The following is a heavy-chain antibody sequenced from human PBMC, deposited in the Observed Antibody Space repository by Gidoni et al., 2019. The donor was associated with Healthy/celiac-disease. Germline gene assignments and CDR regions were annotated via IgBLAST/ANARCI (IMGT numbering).Heavy chain of an antibody. J-gene: IGHJ4*02. Sequence: QVQLVQSGAEVKKPGSSVKVSCKASGGTFSSYAISWVRQAPGQGLEWMGGIIPSCGTANYAQKFQGRVTITADESTSTAYMELSSLRSEDTAVYYCARTLAYCGGDCLANFDYWGQGTLVTVSS. CDR1: GGTFSSYA. CDR3: ARTLAYCGGDCLANFDY. V-gene: IGHV1-69*01. D-gene: IGHD2-21*02. CDR2: IIPSCGTA.